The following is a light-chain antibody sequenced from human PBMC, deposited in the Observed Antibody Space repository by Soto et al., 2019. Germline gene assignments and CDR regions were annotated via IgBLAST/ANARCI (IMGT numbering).Light chain of an antibody. J-gene: IGKJ1*01. CDR3: QQYGTSPRT. CDR1: QSIFSNY. Sequence: EVLLTQSPGTLSLSPGERATLSCRASQSIFSNYLAWYQQKSGQAPRLLIYGASNWATGIPDRFSGSGSGTDFTLTIIRLESEDFAVYYCQQYGTSPRTFGQGTKVEFK. CDR2: GAS. V-gene: IGKV3-20*01.